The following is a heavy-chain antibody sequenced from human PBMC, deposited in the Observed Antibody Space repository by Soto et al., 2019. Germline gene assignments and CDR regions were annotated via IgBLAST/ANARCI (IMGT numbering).Heavy chain of an antibody. CDR3: ATAYCGGDCSEWPDY. D-gene: IGHD2-21*02. CDR2: ISYDESNK. J-gene: IGHJ4*02. CDR1: GFTFSSYA. V-gene: IGHV3-30-3*01. Sequence: GGSLRLSCAASGFTFSSYAMHWVRQAPGKGLEWVAVISYDESNKYYADSVKGRFTISRDNSKNTLYLQMNSLRAEETAVYYCATAYCGGDCSEWPDYWGQGTLVTVSS.